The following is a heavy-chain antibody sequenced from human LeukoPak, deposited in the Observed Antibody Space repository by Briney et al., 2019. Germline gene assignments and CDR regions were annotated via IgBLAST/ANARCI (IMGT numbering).Heavy chain of an antibody. D-gene: IGHD5-18*01. Sequence: ASVKVFCKASGYTFTSYDINWVRQATGQGLEWMGWMNPNSGNTGYAQKFQGRVAMTRNTSISTAYMELSSLRSEDTAVYYCARGTAMVRIFDYWGQGTLVTVSS. J-gene: IGHJ4*02. CDR1: GYTFTSYD. V-gene: IGHV1-8*01. CDR2: MNPNSGNT. CDR3: ARGTAMVRIFDY.